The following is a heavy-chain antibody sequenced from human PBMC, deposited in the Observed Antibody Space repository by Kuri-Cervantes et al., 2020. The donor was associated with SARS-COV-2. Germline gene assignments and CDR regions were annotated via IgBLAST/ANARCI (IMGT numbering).Heavy chain of an antibody. D-gene: IGHD5-24*01. CDR1: GVPVTGGTYY. CDR3: GKVSWLQLWRRYSDS. CDR2: LDTSGGT. Sequence: SQTLSLTCAVSGVPVTGGTYYWAWIRQPAGKGLEWIGHLDTSGGTTYNPSLRGRVTISLDPSNNQVSLRLTSATAADTAVYYCGKVSWLQLWRRYSDSWGQGTLVTVSS. J-gene: IGHJ4*02. V-gene: IGHV4-61*09.